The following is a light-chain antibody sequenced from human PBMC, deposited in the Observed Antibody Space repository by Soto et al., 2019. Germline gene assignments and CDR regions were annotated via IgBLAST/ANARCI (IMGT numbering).Light chain of an antibody. V-gene: IGLV2-23*02. J-gene: IGLJ1*01. CDR3: SSYAGSNIYV. Sequence: QSALTQPASVSGSPGQSITISCTGTSSNVGSYKLVSWYQQNPGKAPKLIIYEVSKRPPGVPDRFSGSKSGNTASLSVSGLQAEDDGDYYCSSYAGSNIYVFGTETKLTVL. CDR2: EVS. CDR1: SSNVGSYKL.